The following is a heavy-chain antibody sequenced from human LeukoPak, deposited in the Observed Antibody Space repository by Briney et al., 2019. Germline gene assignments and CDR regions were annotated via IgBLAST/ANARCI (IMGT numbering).Heavy chain of an antibody. D-gene: IGHD3-10*02. Sequence: GGSLRLSCAASGFTFSNYWMRWVRQAPGKGLVWVSRINTDGSSTSYVDSVKGRFTISRDNAKNTLYLQMNSLRAEDTAVYYCAELGITMIGGVWGKGTTVTISS. V-gene: IGHV3-74*01. CDR3: AELGITMIGGV. CDR1: GFTFSNYW. J-gene: IGHJ6*04. CDR2: INTDGSST.